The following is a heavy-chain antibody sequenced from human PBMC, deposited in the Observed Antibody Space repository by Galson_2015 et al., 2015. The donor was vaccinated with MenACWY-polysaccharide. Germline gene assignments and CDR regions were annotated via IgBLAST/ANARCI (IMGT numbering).Heavy chain of an antibody. V-gene: IGHV3-30-3*01. CDR3: ARSYCDRTTCYGIDV. CDR1: RFTFSSYA. D-gene: IGHD2-2*01. Sequence: SLRLSCAASRFTFSSYAMHWVRQAPGKGLEWVAVISYAGTNKYYADSVEGRFTVSRDNSKNTLYVQMNSLRGEDTAVYYCARSYCDRTTCYGIDVWGQGTSVTVSS. CDR2: ISYAGTNK. J-gene: IGHJ6*02.